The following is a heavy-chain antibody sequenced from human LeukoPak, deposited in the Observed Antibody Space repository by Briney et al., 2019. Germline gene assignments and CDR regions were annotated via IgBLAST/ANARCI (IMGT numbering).Heavy chain of an antibody. V-gene: IGHV3-11*01. CDR2: ISSSGSTI. D-gene: IGHD3-9*01. J-gene: IGHJ4*02. CDR3: ARDRADILTGYYSRYFDY. Sequence: GGSLRLSCAASGFTFSDYYMSWIRQAPGKGLEWVSYISSSGSTIYYADSVKGRFTIFRDNAKNSLYLQMNSLRAEDTAVYYCARDRADILTGYYSRYFDYWGQGTLVTVSS. CDR1: GFTFSDYY.